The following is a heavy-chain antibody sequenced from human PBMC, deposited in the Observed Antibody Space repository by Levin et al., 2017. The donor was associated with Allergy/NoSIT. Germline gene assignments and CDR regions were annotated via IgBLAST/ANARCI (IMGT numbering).Heavy chain of an antibody. CDR3: AHRITYYDYIWGSSKELWDY. CDR2: IYWDDDK. CDR1: GFSLSTSGVG. Sequence: GSGPTLVKPTQTLTLTCTFSGFSLSTSGVGVGWIRQPPGKALEWLALIYWDDDKRYSPSLKSRLTITKDTSKNQVVLTMTNMDPVDTATYYCAHRITYYDYIWGSSKELWDYWGQGTLVTVSS. V-gene: IGHV2-5*02. J-gene: IGHJ4*02. D-gene: IGHD3-16*01.